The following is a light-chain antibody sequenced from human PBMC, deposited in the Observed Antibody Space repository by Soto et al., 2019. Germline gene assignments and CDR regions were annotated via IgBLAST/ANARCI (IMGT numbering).Light chain of an antibody. CDR2: GAS. CDR1: QSVSSN. J-gene: IGKJ2*01. Sequence: EIVMTQSPATLSVSPGERATLSCRASQSVSSNLAWYQQKPGQAPRLLLYGASTRATGIPARFSGSGSGTESTLTITRLRSEDFAVYQCQHYHTWPGYTFGQGAKLEIK. CDR3: QHYHTWPGYT. V-gene: IGKV3-15*01.